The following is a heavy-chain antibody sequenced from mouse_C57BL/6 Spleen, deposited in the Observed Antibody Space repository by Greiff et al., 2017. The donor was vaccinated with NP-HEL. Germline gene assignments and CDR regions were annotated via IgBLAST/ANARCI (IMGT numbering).Heavy chain of an antibody. J-gene: IGHJ1*03. CDR2: IDPSDSYT. CDR1: GYTFTSYW. Sequence: QVQLQQPGAELVKPGASVKLSCKASGYTFTSYWMQWVKQRPGQGLEWIGEIDPSDSYTNYNQKFKGKATLTVDTSSSTAYMQLSSLTSEDSAVYYCARRAYDGYWYFDVWGTGTTVTVSS. CDR3: ARRAYDGYWYFDV. D-gene: IGHD2-12*01. V-gene: IGHV1-50*01.